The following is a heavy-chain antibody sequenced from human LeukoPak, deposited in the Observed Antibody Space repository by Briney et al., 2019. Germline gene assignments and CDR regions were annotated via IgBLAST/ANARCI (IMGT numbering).Heavy chain of an antibody. Sequence: PGGSLRLSCAASRFTFSSYAMSWVRQAPGKGLEWVSVIYSGGSTYYADSVKGRFTISRDNSKNTLYLQMNSLRAEDTAVYYCARYYYDSSGYFLGAFDIWGQGTMVTVSS. J-gene: IGHJ3*02. V-gene: IGHV3-66*01. D-gene: IGHD3-22*01. CDR1: RFTFSSYA. CDR3: ARYYYDSSGYFLGAFDI. CDR2: IYSGGST.